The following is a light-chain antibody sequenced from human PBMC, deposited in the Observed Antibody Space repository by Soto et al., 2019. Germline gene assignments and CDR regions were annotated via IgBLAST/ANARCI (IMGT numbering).Light chain of an antibody. V-gene: IGLV2-14*01. J-gene: IGLJ2*01. CDR2: DVS. CDR3: SSYTSASTPLV. CDR1: GSDVGGYNY. Sequence: QSALTQPASVSGSPGQSITISCTGTGSDVGGYNYVSWYQQHPGKAPKVMIYDVSNRPSGVPNRFSGSKSGNTASLTISGLQAEDEADYYCSSYTSASTPLVFGGGTKLTVL.